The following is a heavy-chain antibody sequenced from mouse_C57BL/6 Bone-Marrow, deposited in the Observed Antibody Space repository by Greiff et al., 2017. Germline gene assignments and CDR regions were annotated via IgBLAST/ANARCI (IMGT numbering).Heavy chain of an antibody. V-gene: IGHV5-4*01. Sequence: EVMLVESGGGLVKPGGSLKLSCAASGFTFSSYAMSWVRQTPEKRLEWVATISDGGSYTYYPDNVKGRFTISRDNAKNNLYLQMSHLQSEDTAMYYCAREREYYVYIDYWGQGATLTVSS. CDR1: GFTFSSYA. CDR3: AREREYYVYIDY. D-gene: IGHD1-1*01. J-gene: IGHJ2*01. CDR2: ISDGGSYT.